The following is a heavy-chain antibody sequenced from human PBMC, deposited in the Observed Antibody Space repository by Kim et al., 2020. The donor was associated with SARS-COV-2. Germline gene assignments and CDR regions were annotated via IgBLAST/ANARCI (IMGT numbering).Heavy chain of an antibody. J-gene: IGHJ4*02. CDR3: ARVGGMLFGFPIDY. Sequence: AQKFQGRVTMTRDTSISTAYMELSRLRSDDTAVYYCARVGGMLFGFPIDYWGQGTLVTVSS. V-gene: IGHV1-2*02. D-gene: IGHD2-8*01.